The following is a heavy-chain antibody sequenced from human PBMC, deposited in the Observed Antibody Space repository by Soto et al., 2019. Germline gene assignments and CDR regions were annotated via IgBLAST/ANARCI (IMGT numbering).Heavy chain of an antibody. CDR3: ARDQNYGDLGPGDDAFDI. CDR1: GFTFRNYA. CDR2: ISSSSSYI. Sequence: GGSQRLSCTASGFTFRNYAMSWVRQAPGKGLEWVSSISSSSSYIYYADSVKGRFTISRDNAKNSLYLQMNSLRAEDTAVYYCARDQNYGDLGPGDDAFDIWGQGTMVTVSS. D-gene: IGHD4-17*01. V-gene: IGHV3-21*01. J-gene: IGHJ3*02.